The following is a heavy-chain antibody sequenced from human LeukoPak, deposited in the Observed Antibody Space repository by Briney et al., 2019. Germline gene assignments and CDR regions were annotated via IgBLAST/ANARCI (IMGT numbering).Heavy chain of an antibody. Sequence: ASVKVSCKASGYTFTNYYIHWVRQAPGQGLEWMGRINPHSGGTNYAQKLQGRVTMTRDTSITTAYMELSSLRSDDTAVYYCARVLAYCGGDCYSDGDNWFDPWGQRTLVTVSS. D-gene: IGHD2-21*02. CDR2: INPHSGGT. V-gene: IGHV1-2*02. CDR1: GYTFTNYY. J-gene: IGHJ5*02. CDR3: ARVLAYCGGDCYSDGDNWFDP.